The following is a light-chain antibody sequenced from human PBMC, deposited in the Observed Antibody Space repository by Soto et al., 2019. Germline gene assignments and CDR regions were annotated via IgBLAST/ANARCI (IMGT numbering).Light chain of an antibody. CDR2: KAS. J-gene: IGKJ1*01. CDR1: QSISSW. Sequence: DIQMTQSPSTLSASVGDRVTITCRASQSISSWLAWYQQKPGKAPKLLIYKASSLESGVPSRFSGSGSGTEFTLTISSLQPDDFATYYCQHYNSYPTFGQVTKVEI. V-gene: IGKV1-5*03. CDR3: QHYNSYPT.